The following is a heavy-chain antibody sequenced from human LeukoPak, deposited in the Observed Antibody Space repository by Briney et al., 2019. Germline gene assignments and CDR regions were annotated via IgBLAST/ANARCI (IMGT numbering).Heavy chain of an antibody. J-gene: IGHJ6*03. CDR3: ARGEYYYGSGSYSKRYYYYYYMDV. D-gene: IGHD3-10*01. CDR1: GYTFSSYA. Sequence: SVKVSCKASGYTFSSYAISWVRQAPGQGLEWMGGIIPIFGTANYAQKFQGRVTITTDESTSTAYMELSSLRSEDTAVYYCARGEYYYGSGSYSKRYYYYYYMDVWGKGTTVTVSS. V-gene: IGHV1-69*05. CDR2: IIPIFGTA.